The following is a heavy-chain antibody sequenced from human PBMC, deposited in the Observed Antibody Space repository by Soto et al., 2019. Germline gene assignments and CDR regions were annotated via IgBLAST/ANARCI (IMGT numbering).Heavy chain of an antibody. V-gene: IGHV3-33*01. CDR3: ARNSPGYSYHFYY. Sequence: QVQLVESGGGVVQPGRSLRLSCAASGFTFSSYGMHWVRQAPGKGLEWVAVIWYDGSNIYYADSVKGRFTISRDKSKNTLYPQMNSLRAEDTAVYDCARNSPGYSYHFYYGGQGSLVTVAS. D-gene: IGHD5-18*01. CDR2: IWYDGSNI. J-gene: IGHJ4*02. CDR1: GFTFSSYG.